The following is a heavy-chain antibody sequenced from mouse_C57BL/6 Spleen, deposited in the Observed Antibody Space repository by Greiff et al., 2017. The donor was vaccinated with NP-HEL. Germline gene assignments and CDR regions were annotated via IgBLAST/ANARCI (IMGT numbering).Heavy chain of an antibody. J-gene: IGHJ2*01. CDR1: GYTFTSYW. CDR3: ARGRDYDPWDY. D-gene: IGHD2-4*01. CDR2: IDPSDSET. Sequence: QVQLQQPGAELVRPGSSVKLSCKASGYTFTSYWMHWVKQRPIQGLEWIGNIDPSDSETHYNQKFKDKATLTVDKSSSTAYMQLSSLTSEDSAVYYCARGRDYDPWDYWGQGTTLTVSS. V-gene: IGHV1-52*01.